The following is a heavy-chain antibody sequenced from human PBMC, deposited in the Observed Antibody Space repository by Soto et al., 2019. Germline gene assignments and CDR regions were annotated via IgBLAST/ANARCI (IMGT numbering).Heavy chain of an antibody. CDR3: AKDRYGDYVAYYYGMDV. CDR2: IDAGNGNT. J-gene: IGHJ6*02. CDR1: GYTFTSYP. D-gene: IGHD4-17*01. Sequence: GASVKVSCKASGYTFTSYPTHGVRQAPGQRLEWMGWIDAGNGNTKYSQKFRGRVTFTTDTSASTAYMDLSSLRAEDTAVYYCAKDRYGDYVAYYYGMDVWRQGTTVTVSS. V-gene: IGHV1-3*01.